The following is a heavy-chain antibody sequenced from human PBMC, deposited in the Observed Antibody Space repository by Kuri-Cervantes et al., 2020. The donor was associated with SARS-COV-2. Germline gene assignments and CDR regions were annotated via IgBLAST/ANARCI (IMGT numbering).Heavy chain of an antibody. V-gene: IGHV3-53*01. CDR1: GFSFNHYS. D-gene: IGHD2-2*01. CDR2: IYNDGTT. Sequence: GGSLRLSCVGSGFSFNHYSMNWVRQAPGKGLEWVSIIYNDGTTYYADSVKGRFTISRDNSKNMVYLQVNSLRAEDTAVYYCAKTTPGSTSRIFYGMEVWGQGTTVTVSS. J-gene: IGHJ6*02. CDR3: AKTTPGSTSRIFYGMEV.